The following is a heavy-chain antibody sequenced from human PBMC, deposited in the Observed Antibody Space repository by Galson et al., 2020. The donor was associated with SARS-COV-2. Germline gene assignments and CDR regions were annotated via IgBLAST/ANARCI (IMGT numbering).Heavy chain of an antibody. D-gene: IGHD3-22*01. CDR3: ARAKPRFDTSGSYDY. J-gene: IGHJ4*02. Sequence: GGSLRLSCAASGFSFSSYSMNWVRQAPGKGLEWISYISGSGSTIYHADSVKGRFTISRDNAKNSLFLQMNSLRGEDTAVYYCARAKPRFDTSGSYDYWGQGTLVTVSS. CDR1: GFSFSSYS. V-gene: IGHV3-48*01. CDR2: ISGSGSTI.